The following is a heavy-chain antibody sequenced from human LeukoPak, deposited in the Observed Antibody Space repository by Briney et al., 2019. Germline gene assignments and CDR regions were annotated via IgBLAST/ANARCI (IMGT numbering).Heavy chain of an antibody. CDR1: EFTFSAYG. D-gene: IGHD3-22*01. V-gene: IGHV3-23*01. CDR3: AKERSASYYYDSSGYSNYNFDY. CDR2: ISGSGGNT. Sequence: GGSLRLSCAASEFTFSAYGMHWVRQAPGKGLEWISVISGSGGNTNYADSVKGRFTISRDNSKNTLYLQMNSLRAEDTAVYYCAKERSASYYYDSSGYSNYNFDYWGQGTLVTISS. J-gene: IGHJ4*02.